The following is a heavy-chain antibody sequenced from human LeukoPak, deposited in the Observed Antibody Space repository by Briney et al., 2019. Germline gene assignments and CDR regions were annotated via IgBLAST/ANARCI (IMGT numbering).Heavy chain of an antibody. J-gene: IGHJ4*02. CDR3: TTDFWSGYLPFDY. Sequence: GGSLRLSCAASGFTFSNAWMSWVRQAPGKGLEWVGHIKSKTDGGTTDYAAPVKGRFTISRDDSKNTLYLQMNSLKTEDTAVYYCTTDFWSGYLPFDYWGQGTLVTVSS. D-gene: IGHD3-3*01. CDR1: GFTFSNAW. CDR2: IKSKTDGGTT. V-gene: IGHV3-15*01.